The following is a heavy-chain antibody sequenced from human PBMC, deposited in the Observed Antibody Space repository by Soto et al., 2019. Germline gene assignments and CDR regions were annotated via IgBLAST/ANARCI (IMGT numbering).Heavy chain of an antibody. V-gene: IGHV3-23*01. J-gene: IGHJ5*02. CDR1: GFTFSSNA. CDR2: ISGSGGNT. Sequence: ETLSLSCAASGFTFSSNAMSWVRQAPGKGLEWVSFISGSGGNTHYADSVKGRFAISRDNSKNTLFLQMNSLRAEDTAIYYCAKDALIGYTYAYTSWGQGTQVTVSS. CDR3: AKDALIGYTYAYTS. D-gene: IGHD5-18*01.